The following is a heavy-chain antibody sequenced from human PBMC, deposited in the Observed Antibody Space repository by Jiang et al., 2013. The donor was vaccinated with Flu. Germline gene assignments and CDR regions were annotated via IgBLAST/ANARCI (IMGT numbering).Heavy chain of an antibody. CDR1: GYTFTSYA. CDR3: ALLTSVAGTMT. V-gene: IGHV1-3*01. J-gene: IGHJ4*02. Sequence: KASGYTFTSYAMHWVRQAPGQRLEWMGWINAGNGNTKYSQKFQGRVTITRDTSASTAYMELSSLRSEDTAVYYCALLTSVAGTMTWGQGTLVTVSS. CDR2: INAGNGNT. D-gene: IGHD6-19*01.